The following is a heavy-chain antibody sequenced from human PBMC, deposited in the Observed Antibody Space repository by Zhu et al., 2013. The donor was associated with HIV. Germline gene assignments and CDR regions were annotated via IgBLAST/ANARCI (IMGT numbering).Heavy chain of an antibody. CDR2: INLNSGDT. V-gene: IGHV1-2*02. Sequence: QVQLAQSGTEVKKPGASVKVSCRTSPHTFSGNYIDWVRQVPGQGLEWIGWINLNSGDTSYAKKFQGRVIMSRDTSINTAYMDLRSLISDDTALYYCASDLWDKAFDIWGHGTVVTVSS. D-gene: IGHD3-16*01. CDR3: ASDLWDKAFDI. J-gene: IGHJ3*02. CDR1: PHTFSGNY.